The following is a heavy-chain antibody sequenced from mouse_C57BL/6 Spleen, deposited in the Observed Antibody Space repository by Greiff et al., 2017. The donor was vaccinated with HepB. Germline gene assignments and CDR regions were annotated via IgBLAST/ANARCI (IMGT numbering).Heavy chain of an antibody. CDR2: IYPGDGDT. CDR1: GYAFSSYW. CDR3: ARRIYYDYSYYFDY. V-gene: IGHV1-80*01. Sequence: QVQLQQSGAELVKPGASVKISCKASGYAFSSYWMNWVKQRPGKGLEWIGQIYPGDGDTNYNGKFKGKATLTADKSSSTAYMQLSSLTSEDSAVYFCARRIYYDYSYYFDYWGQGTTLTVSS. D-gene: IGHD2-4*01. J-gene: IGHJ2*01.